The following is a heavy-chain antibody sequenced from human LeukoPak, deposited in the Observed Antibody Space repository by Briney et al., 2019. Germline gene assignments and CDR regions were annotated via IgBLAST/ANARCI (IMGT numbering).Heavy chain of an antibody. J-gene: IGHJ4*02. D-gene: IGHD3-22*01. CDR1: GFTFSSYA. V-gene: IGHV3-23*01. CDR3: GCDSRY. CDR2: ISGSGGST. Sequence: GGSLRLSCAASGFTFSSYAMSWVRQAPGKGLEWVSAISGSGGSTYYADSVKGRFTIYRDNSKNTLYLKMNSLIAEDTGVYYCGCDSRYRGQGTLVTVSS.